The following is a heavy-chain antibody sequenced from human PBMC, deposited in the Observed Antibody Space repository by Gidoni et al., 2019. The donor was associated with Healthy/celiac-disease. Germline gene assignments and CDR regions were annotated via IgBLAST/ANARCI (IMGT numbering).Heavy chain of an antibody. CDR1: GFTFGDYA. D-gene: IGHD3-10*01. CDR3: TSGGLWFGESWGIDY. J-gene: IGHJ4*02. Sequence: EVQLVASGGGLVKPGRSLRLSCTASGFTFGDYAMSWFRQAPGKGLEWVGFIISKAYGGTTEYAASVKGRFTISRDDSKSIAYLQMNSLKTEDTAVYYCTSGGLWFGESWGIDYWGQGTLVTVSS. V-gene: IGHV3-49*05. CDR2: IISKAYGGTT.